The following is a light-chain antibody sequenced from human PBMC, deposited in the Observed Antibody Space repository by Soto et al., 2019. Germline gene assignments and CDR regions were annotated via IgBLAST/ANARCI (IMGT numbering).Light chain of an antibody. J-gene: IGKJ1*01. CDR2: GAS. CDR1: QSVSSN. CDR3: QQYNNLPWT. Sequence: EIVMTQSPATLSVSPGERATLSCRASQSVSSNLAWYQQKPGQAPRLLIYGASTRATGIPARFSGSGSGTEFTLTISSLQSEDVAVYYCQQYNNLPWTFGQGTKVEIK. V-gene: IGKV3-15*01.